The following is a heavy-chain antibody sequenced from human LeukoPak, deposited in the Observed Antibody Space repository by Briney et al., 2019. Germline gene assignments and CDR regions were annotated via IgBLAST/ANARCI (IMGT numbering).Heavy chain of an antibody. CDR2: IGASSGT. Sequence: PGGSLRLSCAASGFIFSNYYLVWVRQAPGKGLELISGIGASSGTYYADSVKGRFTISRDNSQNTLYLQMNSLRADDTAVYYCGRDPNGDYLGAFDFWGQGTVVVVSS. V-gene: IGHV3-23*01. J-gene: IGHJ3*01. CDR3: GRDPNGDYLGAFDF. D-gene: IGHD4-17*01. CDR1: GFIFSNYY.